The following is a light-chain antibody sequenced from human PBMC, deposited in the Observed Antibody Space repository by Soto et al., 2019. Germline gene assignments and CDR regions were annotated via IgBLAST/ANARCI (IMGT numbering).Light chain of an antibody. Sequence: EIVLTQSPGSLSLSPGERATLSCRASQSVDSSFFAWYQQKPGQAPRLLIYGASNRATGIPDRFSGSGSGTDFTLTIRRLEPEDFEVYYCQQFVSSMTFGPGPKVEIK. CDR3: QQFVSSMT. CDR2: GAS. CDR1: QSVDSSF. V-gene: IGKV3-20*01. J-gene: IGKJ1*01.